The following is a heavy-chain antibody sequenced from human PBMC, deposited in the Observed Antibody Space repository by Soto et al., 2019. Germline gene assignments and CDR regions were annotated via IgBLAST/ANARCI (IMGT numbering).Heavy chain of an antibody. CDR2: ISSSGSTI. CDR1: GFTFSSYE. J-gene: IGHJ2*01. V-gene: IGHV3-48*03. CDR3: ARAPRVYCSGGSCTGWYLDL. Sequence: GGSLRLSCAASGFTFSSYEMNWVRQAPGKGLEWVSYISSSGSTIYYADSVKGRFTISRDNAKNSLYLQMNSLRAEDTAVYYCARAPRVYCSGGSCTGWYLDLWGRGTLVTVYS. D-gene: IGHD2-15*01.